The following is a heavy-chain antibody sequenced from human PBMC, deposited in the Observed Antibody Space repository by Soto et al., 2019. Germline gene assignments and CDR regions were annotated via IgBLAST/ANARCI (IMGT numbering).Heavy chain of an antibody. D-gene: IGHD3-16*01. J-gene: IGHJ4*02. CDR3: ARRGTPLDS. Sequence: QVQLVQSGAEVKKPGASVKVSCKASGYTFTNFGISWVRQAPGQGLEWMGWIIAYNGNTNYAPNFQGRVTMTTDTSTSTDYMEMRSLRSDDTAVYYCARRGTPLDSWGQGTLATVSS. CDR1: GYTFTNFG. CDR2: IIAYNGNT. V-gene: IGHV1-18*01.